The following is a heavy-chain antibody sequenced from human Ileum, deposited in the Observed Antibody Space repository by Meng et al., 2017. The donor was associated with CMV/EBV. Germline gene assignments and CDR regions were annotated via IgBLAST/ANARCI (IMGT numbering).Heavy chain of an antibody. CDR1: GFIFSDSE. CDR2: ISSGASAM. J-gene: IGHJ1*01. D-gene: IGHD6-13*01. Sequence: GGSLRLSCAAPGFIFSDSEINWVRQAPGKGLEWVAYISSGASAMYYADSVKGRFTISRDNSKSSLYLQLNSLGVEDTGVYYCARDARGLAATGGGHWGQGNRVNGAS. V-gene: IGHV3-48*03. CDR3: ARDARGLAATGGGH.